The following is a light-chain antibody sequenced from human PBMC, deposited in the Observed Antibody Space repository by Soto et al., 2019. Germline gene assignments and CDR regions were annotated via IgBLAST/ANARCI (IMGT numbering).Light chain of an antibody. CDR1: SSDIGNYDF. CDR2: EVS. V-gene: IGLV2-14*01. J-gene: IGLJ2*01. CDR3: SSYTTSTSFIL. Sequence: SVLTHPASVSWSPGQSITISCTGTSSDIGNYDFVSWYQQVPGTAPKAMIYEVSSRPSGVSNRFSGSKSGNTASLTISGLQAEDEAYYYCSSYTTSTSFILFGGGTKVTVL.